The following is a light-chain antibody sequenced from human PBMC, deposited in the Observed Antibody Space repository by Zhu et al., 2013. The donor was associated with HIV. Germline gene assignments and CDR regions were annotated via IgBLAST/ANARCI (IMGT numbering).Light chain of an antibody. CDR2: GAS. Sequence: EIVLTQSPGALSLSPGERATLSCRASQTVASRHIAWYQQKPGQAPRLLIFGASSRASGIPDRFSGSGSGTDFTLSISRLDPEDFAVYYCQQYGSSPLTFGGGTTVEIK. CDR1: QTVASRH. V-gene: IGKV3-20*01. J-gene: IGKJ4*01. CDR3: QQYGSSPLT.